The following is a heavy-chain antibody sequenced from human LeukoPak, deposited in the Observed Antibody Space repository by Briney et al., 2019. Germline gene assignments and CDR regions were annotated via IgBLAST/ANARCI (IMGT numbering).Heavy chain of an antibody. CDR2: IYPGDSDT. CDR3: ARMGWLQLQPMRRANDNWLYP. Sequence: GESLKISCKGSGYSFTSYWIGWVRQMPGKGLEWMGIIYPGDSDTRYSPSFQGQVTISADKSISTAYLQWSSLKASDTAMYYCARMGWLQLQPMRRANDNWLYPWGPGTLVTVSS. V-gene: IGHV5-51*01. J-gene: IGHJ5*02. D-gene: IGHD5-24*01. CDR1: GYSFTSYW.